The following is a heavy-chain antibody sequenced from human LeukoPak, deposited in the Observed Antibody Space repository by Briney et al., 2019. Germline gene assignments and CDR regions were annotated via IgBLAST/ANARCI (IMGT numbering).Heavy chain of an antibody. V-gene: IGHV3-33*01. CDR1: GFTFSSYG. CDR3: ARDIENASGREGEPDVFDI. J-gene: IGHJ3*02. CDR2: IWYDGSNK. D-gene: IGHD3-10*01. Sequence: GRSLRLSCAASGFTFSSYGMHSVRQAPGKGLEWVAVIWYDGSNKYYADSVKGRFTISRDNSKNTLYLQMNSLRAEDTAVYYCARDIENASGREGEPDVFDIWGQGTMVTVSS.